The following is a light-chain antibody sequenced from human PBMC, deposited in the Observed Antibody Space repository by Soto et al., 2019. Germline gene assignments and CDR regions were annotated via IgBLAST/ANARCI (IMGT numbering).Light chain of an antibody. V-gene: IGKV3-20*01. Sequence: DIVLTQSPGTLSLSPGEGATLSCRASQSLSNVFLAWYQQKPGPAPRLLIYGASRRATGIPDRFSGSGSGTDFTLTISRLEPEDFAVYFCHQYATSPYTFGQGTKLEIK. CDR2: GAS. CDR3: HQYATSPYT. CDR1: QSLSNVF. J-gene: IGKJ2*01.